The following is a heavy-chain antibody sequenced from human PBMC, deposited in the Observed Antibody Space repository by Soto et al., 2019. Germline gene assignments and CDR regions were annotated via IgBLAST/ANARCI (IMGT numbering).Heavy chain of an antibody. D-gene: IGHD3-10*01. CDR1: GGSFSGYY. CDR3: ARDPFYGSGSYYYYYYGMDV. J-gene: IGHJ6*02. Sequence: SETLSLTCAVYGGSFSGYYWSWIRQPPGKGLEWIGEINHSGSTNYNPSLKSRVTISVDTSKNQFSLKLSSVTAADTAVYYCARDPFYGSGSYYYYYYGMDVWGQGTTVTVSS. V-gene: IGHV4-34*01. CDR2: INHSGST.